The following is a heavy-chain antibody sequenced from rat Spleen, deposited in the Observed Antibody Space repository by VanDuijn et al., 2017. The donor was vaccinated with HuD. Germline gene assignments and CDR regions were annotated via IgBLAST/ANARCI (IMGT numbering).Heavy chain of an antibody. J-gene: IGHJ3*01. CDR1: GISFSNYY. V-gene: IGHV5-22*01. Sequence: EVQLVESGGGLVQPGRSLKLSCAVSGISFSNYYMAWVRQAPKKGLEWVASISYEGGSTYYGDSVKGRFTVSRDNVKSTLYLQMNSLRSEDTATYYCTTMSNWFVYWGQGTLVTVSS. CDR3: TTMSNWFVY. CDR2: ISYEGGST.